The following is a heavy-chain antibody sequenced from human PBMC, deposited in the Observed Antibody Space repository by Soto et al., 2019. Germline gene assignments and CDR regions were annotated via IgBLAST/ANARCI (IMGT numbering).Heavy chain of an antibody. CDR3: ARRARPDFYYMDV. V-gene: IGHV3-64*01. D-gene: IGHD6-6*01. CDR2: ISSNGVGT. Sequence: EVQLAESGGGLAQPGGSLRLSCAASGFTLSGYAMDWVRQAPGKGLEYVSGISSNGVGTYYANSVQGRFTISRDNSKNTVYLQVGSLRPEDMAVYYCARRARPDFYYMDVLGKGTTVTASS. J-gene: IGHJ6*03. CDR1: GFTLSGYA.